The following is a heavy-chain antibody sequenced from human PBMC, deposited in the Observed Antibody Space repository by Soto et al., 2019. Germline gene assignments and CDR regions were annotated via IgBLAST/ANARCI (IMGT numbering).Heavy chain of an antibody. V-gene: IGHV4-34*01. J-gene: IGHJ5*02. CDR1: GGSFSGYY. D-gene: IGHD3-3*01. Sequence: QVQLQQWGAGLLKPSETLSLTCAVYGGSFSGYYWSWIRQPPGKGLEWIGEINHSGSTNYNPSLKRRVTISVDTSKNQFSLKLSSVTAADTAVYYCASRPMGRVVIRSRSNWFDPWGQGTLVTVSS. CDR3: ASRPMGRVVIRSRSNWFDP. CDR2: INHSGST.